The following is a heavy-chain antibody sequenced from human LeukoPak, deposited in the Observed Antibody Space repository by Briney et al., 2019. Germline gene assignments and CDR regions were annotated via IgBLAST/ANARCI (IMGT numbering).Heavy chain of an antibody. CDR2: IYHSGST. D-gene: IGHD3-10*01. CDR1: GGSISSFYWSWFY. Sequence: SETLSLTCTVSGGSISSFYWSWFYWSWIRQPPGKGLEWIGSIYHSGSTYYNPSLKSRVTISIDTSKNQFSLKLSSVTAADTAVYYCARDKGGYYGSGRTHWFDPWGQGTLVTVSS. CDR3: ARDKGGYYGSGRTHWFDP. J-gene: IGHJ5*02. V-gene: IGHV4-39*07.